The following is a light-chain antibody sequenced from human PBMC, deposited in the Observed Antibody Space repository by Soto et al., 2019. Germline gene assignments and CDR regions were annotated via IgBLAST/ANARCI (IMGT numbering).Light chain of an antibody. J-gene: IGKJ5*01. Sequence: DIQLTQSPSSLSASVGDRVTMTCRASETISTFLNWYQHKPGKAPKLLISAASRLQSGVPLRFSGSGSGTDFTLTISRLEPEDFAVYYCQQYGSSPITFGQGTRLEIK. V-gene: IGKV1-39*01. CDR3: QQYGSSPIT. CDR2: AAS. CDR1: ETISTF.